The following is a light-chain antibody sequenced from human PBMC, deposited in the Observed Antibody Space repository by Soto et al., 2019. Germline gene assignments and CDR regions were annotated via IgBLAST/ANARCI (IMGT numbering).Light chain of an antibody. V-gene: IGLV2-8*01. CDR2: EIS. CDR1: SGDVGGYDY. J-gene: IGLJ1*01. CDR3: SSYAGNNNCV. Sequence: QSVLTQPPSASGSPGQSVTISCTGNSGDVGGYDYVSWYQQHPGKAPKLILYEISERPSGVPDRFSGSKSGDTASLTVSGLQAEDEADYYCSSYAGNNNCVFGTGTKVTVL.